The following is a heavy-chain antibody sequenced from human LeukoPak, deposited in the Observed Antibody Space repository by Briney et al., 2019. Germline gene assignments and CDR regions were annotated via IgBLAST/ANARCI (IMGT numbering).Heavy chain of an antibody. Sequence: GGSLRLSCAASGFSVTKYFMHWVRQAPGKGLEWVSVIYGGGDRYYADFVKSRFTITRDNSSNTLYLQMNSLSAEDTAVYYCAKRGSNYWYFDLWGRGTLVTVSS. V-gene: IGHV3-53*01. CDR3: AKRGSNYWYFDL. CDR2: IYGGGDR. CDR1: GFSVTKYF. J-gene: IGHJ2*01. D-gene: IGHD3-16*01.